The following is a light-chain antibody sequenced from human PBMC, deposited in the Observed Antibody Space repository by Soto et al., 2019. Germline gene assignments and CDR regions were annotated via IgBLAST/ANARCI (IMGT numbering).Light chain of an antibody. J-gene: IGKJ1*01. CDR2: GAS. Sequence: EIVLTQSPGTLSLSPGDRTTLACRASQSVSSSCLAWYQQKPGQAPRHLIYGASNRATGVPDRFSGSGSGTDFTLTISRLEPEDFAVYYCQQYGSSPRTFGQGTKVDI. CDR1: QSVSSSC. CDR3: QQYGSSPRT. V-gene: IGKV3-20*01.